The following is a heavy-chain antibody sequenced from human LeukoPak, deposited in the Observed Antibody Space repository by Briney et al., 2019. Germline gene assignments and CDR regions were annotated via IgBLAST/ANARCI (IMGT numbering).Heavy chain of an antibody. J-gene: IGHJ6*02. CDR2: ISGSGGST. D-gene: IGHD3-10*01. Sequence: PGGSLRLSCAASGFTFSSYAMSWVRQAPGKGLEWVSAISGSGGSTHYADSVKGRFTISRDNSKNTLYLQMNSLRAEDTAVYYCAKVGDFLYYYYYGMDVWGQGTTVTVSS. CDR3: AKVGDFLYYYYYGMDV. V-gene: IGHV3-23*01. CDR1: GFTFSSYA.